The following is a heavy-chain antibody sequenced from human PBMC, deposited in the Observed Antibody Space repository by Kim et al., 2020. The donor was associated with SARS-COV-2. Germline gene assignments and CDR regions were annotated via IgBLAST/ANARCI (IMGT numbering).Heavy chain of an antibody. CDR2: ISSSSSYT. D-gene: IGHD1-1*01. CDR1: GFTFSDYY. V-gene: IGHV3-11*06. Sequence: GGSLRLSCAASGFTFSDYYMSWIRQAPGKGLEWVSYISSSSSYTNYADSVKARFTISRDNAKNSLYLQMNSLRAEDTAVYYCARGSGYNWNDGPDYWGQGTLVAVSS. J-gene: IGHJ4*02. CDR3: ARGSGYNWNDGPDY.